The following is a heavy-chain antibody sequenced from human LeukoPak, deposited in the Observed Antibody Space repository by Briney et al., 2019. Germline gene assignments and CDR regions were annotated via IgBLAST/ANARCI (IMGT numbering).Heavy chain of an antibody. Sequence: KPSETLSLTCAVSGYSISSGYYWGWIPPPPREGPEWVGMIYHSGSTYYNPSLKSRVTISVDTSKNQFSLKLSSVTAADTAVYYCALSYSSPLDYFDYWGQGTLVTVSS. D-gene: IGHD6-13*01. V-gene: IGHV4-38-2*01. J-gene: IGHJ4*02. CDR2: IYHSGST. CDR1: GYSISSGYY. CDR3: ALSYSSPLDYFDY.